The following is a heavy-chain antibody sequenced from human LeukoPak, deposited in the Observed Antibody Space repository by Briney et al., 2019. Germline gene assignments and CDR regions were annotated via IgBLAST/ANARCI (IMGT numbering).Heavy chain of an antibody. V-gene: IGHV4-39*01. CDR2: IYYSGST. CDR3: ARRLGGTSTGFDY. CDR1: GGSISSSSYY. Sequence: SETLSLTCTVSGGSISSSSYYWGWIRQPPGKGLEWIGSIYYSGSTYYNPSLKSRVTISVDTSKNQFSLSLSSVTAADTAVYYCARRLGGTSTGFDYWGQGTLVTVSS. J-gene: IGHJ4*02. D-gene: IGHD2-2*01.